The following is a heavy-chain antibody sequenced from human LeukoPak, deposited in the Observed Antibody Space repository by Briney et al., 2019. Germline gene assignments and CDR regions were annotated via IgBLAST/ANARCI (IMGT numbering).Heavy chain of an antibody. D-gene: IGHD3-22*01. Sequence: SETLSLTCTVSGSSISSNYYWGWIRQPPGKGLEWIGSIYHSGSTYYNPSLKSRVTISVDTSKNQFSLKLSSVTAADTAVYYCARDLYSDSSGYYQRNFDYWGQGTLVTVSS. CDR2: IYHSGST. CDR3: ARDLYSDSSGYYQRNFDY. CDR1: GSSISSNYY. V-gene: IGHV4-38-2*02. J-gene: IGHJ4*02.